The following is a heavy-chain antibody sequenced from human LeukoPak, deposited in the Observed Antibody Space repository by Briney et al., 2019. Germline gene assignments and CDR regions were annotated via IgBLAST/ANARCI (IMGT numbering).Heavy chain of an antibody. CDR2: ISYDGSNK. CDR1: GFTFSSYA. J-gene: IGHJ6*02. Sequence: GRSLRLSCAASGFTFSSYAMHWVRQAPGKGLEWVAVISYDGSNKYYADSVKGRFTISRDNSKNTLYLQMSSLRADDTAVYYCVKCGGDYYYYYGMDVWGQGTTVTVSS. CDR3: VKCGGDYYYYYGMDV. V-gene: IGHV3-30-3*02.